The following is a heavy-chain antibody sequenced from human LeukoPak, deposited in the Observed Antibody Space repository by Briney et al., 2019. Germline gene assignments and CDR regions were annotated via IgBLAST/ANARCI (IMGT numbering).Heavy chain of an antibody. D-gene: IGHD2-15*01. V-gene: IGHV4-4*07. Sequence: SETLSLTCTVSGGSISSYYCSWIRQPAGKGLEWIGRIYTSGSTNYNPSLKSRVTMSVDTSKNQFSLKLSSVTAADTAVYYCARDGGGGRVYYYMDVWGKGTTVTVSS. CDR2: IYTSGST. CDR1: GGSISSYY. CDR3: ARDGGGGRVYYYMDV. J-gene: IGHJ6*03.